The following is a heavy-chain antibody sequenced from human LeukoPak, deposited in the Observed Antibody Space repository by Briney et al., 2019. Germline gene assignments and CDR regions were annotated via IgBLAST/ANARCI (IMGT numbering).Heavy chain of an antibody. CDR2: IYYSGSI. D-gene: IGHD4-23*01. CDR1: GGSISSYY. V-gene: IGHV4-59*01. CDR3: ARSYGGKPSFDY. Sequence: SETLYLTCTVSGGSISSYYWSWIRQPPGKGLEWIGYIYYSGSINYNPSLKSRVTISVDTSKNQFSLKLSSVTAADTAVYYCARSYGGKPSFDYWGQGTLVTVSS. J-gene: IGHJ4*02.